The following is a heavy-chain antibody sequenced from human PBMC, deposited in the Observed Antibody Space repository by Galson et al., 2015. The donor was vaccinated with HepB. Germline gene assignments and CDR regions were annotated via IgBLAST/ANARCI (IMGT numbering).Heavy chain of an antibody. CDR3: AKEYSGFHGASYVYYGIDV. CDR2: ISGSGAGT. Sequence: SLRLSCAASGFTFSTYAGFWVRQAPGKGLDWVSGISGSGAGTYYADSVKGRFTISRDNSKNTIYLQMNSLRVEDTAVYYCAKEYSGFHGASYVYYGIDVWGRGTTVSVSS. V-gene: IGHV3-23*01. CDR1: GFTFSTYA. D-gene: IGHD6-19*01. J-gene: IGHJ6*02.